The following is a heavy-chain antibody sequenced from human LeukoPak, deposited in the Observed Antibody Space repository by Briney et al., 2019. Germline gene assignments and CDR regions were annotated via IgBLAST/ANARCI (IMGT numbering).Heavy chain of an antibody. CDR1: GFTFSSYS. Sequence: GGSLRLSCAASGFTFSSYSMNWVRQAPGKWLEWVSYISSSYSTTYYADSVKGRFTISRDDAKNSLYLQMNSLRDEDTAVFYCARVLSGSGSYGAFDIWGQGTMVTVPS. V-gene: IGHV3-48*02. J-gene: IGHJ3*02. CDR2: ISSSYSTT. CDR3: ARVLSGSGSYGAFDI. D-gene: IGHD1-26*01.